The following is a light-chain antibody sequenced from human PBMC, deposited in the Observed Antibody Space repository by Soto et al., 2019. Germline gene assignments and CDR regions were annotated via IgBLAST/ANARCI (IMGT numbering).Light chain of an antibody. CDR3: SAWDDSLNGPV. V-gene: IGLV1-36*01. J-gene: IGLJ2*01. CDR2: YDD. Sequence: QSVLTQPPSVSAAPRQRVTISCSGSTPNIGNNAVNWYQLLPGKAPKLLIYYDDLLPSGVSDRFSGSKSGTSASLAISGPQSEDEADYFCSAWDDSLNGPVFGGGTKLTVL. CDR1: TPNIGNNA.